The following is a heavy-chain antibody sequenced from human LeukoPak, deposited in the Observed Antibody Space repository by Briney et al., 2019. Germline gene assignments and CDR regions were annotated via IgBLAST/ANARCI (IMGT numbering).Heavy chain of an antibody. Sequence: GGSLRLSCAASGFTFSSCWTNWVRQAPGKGLEWVANIKQDGTEKYFVDSVKGRFTISRDNAKNSLYLQMNSLRAEDTAVYYCARGHSSGWRISTRPLHYWGQGTLVTVSS. J-gene: IGHJ4*02. D-gene: IGHD6-19*01. CDR3: ARGHSSGWRISTRPLHY. CDR1: GFTFSSCW. CDR2: IKQDGTEK. V-gene: IGHV3-7*01.